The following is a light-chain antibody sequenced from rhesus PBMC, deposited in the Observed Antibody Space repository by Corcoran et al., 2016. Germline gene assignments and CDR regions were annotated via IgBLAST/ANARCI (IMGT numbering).Light chain of an antibody. J-gene: IGKJ2*01. CDR3: QQYYISPYS. CDR1: QSLLYSSNNKNY. V-gene: IGKV4-1*01. CDR2: WAS. Sequence: DIVMTQSPDSLAVSLGERVTINCKSSQSLLYSSNNKNYLAWYQQKQGQAPKLLISWASTRESGVPDRFTGSGAGTDFTLTISGLQTEDVAVYYCQQYYISPYSFGQGSKVEIK.